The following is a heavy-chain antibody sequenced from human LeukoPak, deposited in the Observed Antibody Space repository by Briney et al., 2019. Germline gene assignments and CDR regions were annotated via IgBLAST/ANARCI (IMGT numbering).Heavy chain of an antibody. CDR1: GFTFSSYG. D-gene: IGHD2-8*01. V-gene: IGHV3-33*01. CDR3: ARGGYCTNGVCYYNWFDP. CDR2: IWYDGSNK. J-gene: IGHJ5*02. Sequence: PGGSLRLSCAASGFTFSSYGMHWVRQAPGKGLEWVAVIWYDGSNKYHADSMKGRFTISRDNSKNTLYLQMNSLRAEDTAVYYCARGGYCTNGVCYYNWFDPWGQGTLVTVSS.